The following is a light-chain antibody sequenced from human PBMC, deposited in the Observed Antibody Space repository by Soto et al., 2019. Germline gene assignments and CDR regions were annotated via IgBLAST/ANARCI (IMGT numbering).Light chain of an antibody. CDR1: NSDVESYNL. V-gene: IGLV2-14*02. J-gene: IGLJ1*01. CDR3: FSYTSSGTYV. Sequence: QSVLTQPASVSGSPGQSITISCTGTNSDVESYNLVSWFRQHPGEAPKLIVYEGTKRPSGVSNRFSGSKSGNTASLTISGLQAEDETDYYCFSYTSSGTYVFGTGTKVTVL. CDR2: EGT.